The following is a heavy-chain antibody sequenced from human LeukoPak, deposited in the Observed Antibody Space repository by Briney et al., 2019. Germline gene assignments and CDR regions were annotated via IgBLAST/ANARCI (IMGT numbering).Heavy chain of an antibody. CDR2: ISAYNGNT. CDR1: GYTFTSYG. V-gene: IGHV1-18*01. Sequence: ASVKVSCKASGYTFTSYGISWVRQAPGQGLEWMGWISAYNGNTNCAQKLQGRVTMTTDTSTSTAYMELRSLRSDDTAVYYCARGRDYYDSSGYYETPFDYWGQGTLVTVSS. J-gene: IGHJ4*02. CDR3: ARGRDYYDSSGYYETPFDY. D-gene: IGHD3-22*01.